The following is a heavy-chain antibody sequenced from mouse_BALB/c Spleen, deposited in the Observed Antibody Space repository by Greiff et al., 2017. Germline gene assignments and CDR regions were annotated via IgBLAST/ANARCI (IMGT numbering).Heavy chain of an antibody. D-gene: IGHD2-1*01. V-gene: IGHV5-6*01. CDR1: GFTFSSYG. Sequence: EVKLVESGGDLVKPGGSLKLSCAASGFTFSSYGMSWVRQTPDKRLEWVATISSGGSYTYYPDSVKGRFTISRDNAKNTLYLQMSSLKSEDTAMYYCASEPIYYGNGYFDVWGAGTTVTVSS. CDR3: ASEPIYYGNGYFDV. J-gene: IGHJ1*01. CDR2: ISSGGSYT.